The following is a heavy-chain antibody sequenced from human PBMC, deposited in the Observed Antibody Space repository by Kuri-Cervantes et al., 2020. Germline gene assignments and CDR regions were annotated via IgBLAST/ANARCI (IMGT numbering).Heavy chain of an antibody. V-gene: IGHV3-33*01. CDR2: IWYDGSNK. J-gene: IGHJ4*02. CDR1: GFTFSSYG. D-gene: IGHD5-18*01. Sequence: GESLKISCAASGFTFSSYGMHWVRQAPGKGLEWVAVIWYDGSNKYYADSVKGRFTISRDNSKNTLYLQMNSLRAEDTAVYYCARDEGAMGVDYWGQGTLVTVSS. CDR3: ARDEGAMGVDY.